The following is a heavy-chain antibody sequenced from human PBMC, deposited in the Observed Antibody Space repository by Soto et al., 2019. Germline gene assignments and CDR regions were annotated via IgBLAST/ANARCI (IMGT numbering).Heavy chain of an antibody. J-gene: IGHJ6*02. V-gene: IGHV5-51*01. CDR1: GYSFTSYW. CDR2: IYPGDSDT. Sequence: GASLKISCKGSGYSFTSYWIGWVRQIPGKGLEWMGIIYPGDSDTRYSPSFQGQVTISADKSISTAYLQWSSLKASDTAMYYCARQTADRYCSGGSCYSLESSYGMDVWGQGTTLTVSS. D-gene: IGHD2-15*01. CDR3: ARQTADRYCSGGSCYSLESSYGMDV.